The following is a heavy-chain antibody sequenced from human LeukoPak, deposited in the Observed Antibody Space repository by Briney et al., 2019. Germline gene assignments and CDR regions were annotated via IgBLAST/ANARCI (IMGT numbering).Heavy chain of an antibody. D-gene: IGHD3-10*01. CDR2: INHSGST. CDR1: GGSFSGYY. V-gene: IGHV4-34*01. CDR3: HGSGSYYNNWFDP. J-gene: IGHJ5*02. Sequence: PSETLSLTCAVYGGSFSGYYWSWIRQPPGKGLEWIGEINHSGSTNYNPSLKSRVTISVDTSKNQFSLKLSSVPAADTAVYYCHGSGSYYNNWFDPWGQGTLVTVSS.